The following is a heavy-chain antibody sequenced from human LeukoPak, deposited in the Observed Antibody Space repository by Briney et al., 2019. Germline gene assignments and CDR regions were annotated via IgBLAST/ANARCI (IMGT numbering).Heavy chain of an antibody. CDR2: ISSSSSYI. D-gene: IGHD4-17*01. Sequence: GGSLRLSCAASGFTFSSYSMNWVRQAPGKGLEWVSSISSSSSYIYYADSVKGRFTISRDNAKNSLYLQMNSLRAEDTAVYYCAKIISYGDPGDYWGQGTLVTVSS. J-gene: IGHJ4*02. CDR3: AKIISYGDPGDY. CDR1: GFTFSSYS. V-gene: IGHV3-21*01.